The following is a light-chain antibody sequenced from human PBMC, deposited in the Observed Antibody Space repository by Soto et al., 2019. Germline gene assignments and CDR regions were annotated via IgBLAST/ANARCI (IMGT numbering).Light chain of an antibody. CDR1: SIDIGTYNL. V-gene: IGLV2-23*02. Sequence: QSVLTQPASVSGSPGQSITISCTGTSIDIGTYNLVSWYQQHPAKAPKLMIYEVNKRPSGVSNRFSGSKSGNTASLTISGLQAEDVADYYCSSYAGTNTLIFGGGTKLTVL. CDR2: EVN. CDR3: SSYAGTNTLI. J-gene: IGLJ2*01.